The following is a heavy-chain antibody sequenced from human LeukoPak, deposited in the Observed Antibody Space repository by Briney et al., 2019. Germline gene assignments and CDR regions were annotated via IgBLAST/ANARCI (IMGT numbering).Heavy chain of an antibody. V-gene: IGHV3-48*04. J-gene: IGHJ6*03. CDR1: GLTFNNYW. D-gene: IGHD2-15*01. Sequence: GGSLRLSCAASGLTFNNYWMNWVRQAPGKALEWVSYISSSGSTIYYADSVKGRFTISRDNAKNSLYLQMNSLRAEDTAVYYCARAICLGGSCLFHYYYYMDVWGKGTTVTVSS. CDR3: ARAICLGGSCLFHYYYYMDV. CDR2: ISSSGSTI.